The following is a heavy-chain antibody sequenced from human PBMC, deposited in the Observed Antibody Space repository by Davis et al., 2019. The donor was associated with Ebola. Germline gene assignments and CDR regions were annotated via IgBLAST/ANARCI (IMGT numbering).Heavy chain of an antibody. D-gene: IGHD3-3*01. CDR2: INHSGST. CDR3: ARGNYDFWSGYYTYYYYYGMDV. J-gene: IGHJ6*02. V-gene: IGHV4-34*01. Sequence: GSLRLSCAVYGGSFSGYYWSWIRQPPGKGLEWIGEINHSGSTNYNPSLKSRVTISVDTSKNQFSLKLSSVTAADTAVYYCARGNYDFWSGYYTYYYYYGMDVWGQGTTVTVSS. CDR1: GGSFSGYY.